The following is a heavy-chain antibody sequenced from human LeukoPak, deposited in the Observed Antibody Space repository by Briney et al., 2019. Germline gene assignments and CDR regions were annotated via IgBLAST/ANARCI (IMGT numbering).Heavy chain of an antibody. V-gene: IGHV5-10-1*01. J-gene: IGHJ4*02. CDR1: GSIYTSYW. Sequence: PGAPLLISCQCSGSIYTSYWISCVRQLPGKVLEWLGRTDPSESYANTSPSIQGHVPISADEAVSTAHLQWNSLEASDTAMYYCARHARYCGTTSCYFKYWGQATLVTVRS. CDR3: ARHARYCGTTSCYFKY. CDR2: TDPSESYA. D-gene: IGHD2-2*01.